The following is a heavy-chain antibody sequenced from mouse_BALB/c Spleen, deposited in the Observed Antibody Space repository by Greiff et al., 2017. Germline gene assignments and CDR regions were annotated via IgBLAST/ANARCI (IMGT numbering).Heavy chain of an antibody. CDR3: AKRGSSWYFDV. V-gene: IGHV2-5-1*01. CDR2: IWRGGST. CDR1: GFSLTSYG. J-gene: IGHJ1*01. D-gene: IGHD3-1*01. Sequence: VKLMESGPSLVQPSQSLSITCTVSGFSLTSYGVHWVRQSPGKGLEWLGVIWRGGSTDYNAAFMSRLSITKDNSKSQVFFKMNSLQADDTAIYYCAKRGSSWYFDVWGAGTTVTVSS.